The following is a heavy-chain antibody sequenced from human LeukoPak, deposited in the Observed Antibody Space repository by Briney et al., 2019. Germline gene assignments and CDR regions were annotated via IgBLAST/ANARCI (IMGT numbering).Heavy chain of an antibody. CDR3: ARDLGKPTDY. CDR2: INPNSGGT. V-gene: IGHV1-2*06. J-gene: IGHJ4*02. CDR1: GGTFSSYA. Sequence: ASVKVSCKASGGTFSSYAISWVRQAPGQGLEWMGRINPNSGGTNYAQKFQGRVTMTRDTSISTAYMELSRLRSDDTAVYYCARDLGKPTDYWGQGTLVTVSS. D-gene: IGHD3-10*01.